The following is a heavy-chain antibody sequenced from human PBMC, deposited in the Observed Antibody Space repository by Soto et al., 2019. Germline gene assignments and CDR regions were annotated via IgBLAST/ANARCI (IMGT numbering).Heavy chain of an antibody. V-gene: IGHV3-15*01. J-gene: IGHJ4*02. Sequence: EVQLLESGGGLVQPGGSLRLSCIGSGFTFSNAWINWVRQAPGKGLEWVGRIKSKPDGGTTDYAAPVKGRFTISRDDSKNTVYLQMNSLKTEDTALYYCVTGQYCDYWGQGTLVTVSS. CDR1: GFTFSNAW. CDR3: VTGQYCDY. CDR2: IKSKPDGGTT.